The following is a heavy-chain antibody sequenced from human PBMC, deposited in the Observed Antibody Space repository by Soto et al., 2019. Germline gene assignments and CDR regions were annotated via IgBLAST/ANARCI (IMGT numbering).Heavy chain of an antibody. CDR2: IKHSGST. CDR1: GGSFNGYY. D-gene: IGHD5-18*01. CDR3: ARGTFRGYSYGYYFDY. Sequence: QVQLQQWGAGLLKPSETLSLTCAVYGGSFNGYYWTWIRQPPGKGLEWIGEIKHSGSTNYNPSLRDRVTFSVDTSKNQFALNLTSVTAADTAAYYCARGTFRGYSYGYYFDYWGQGALVTVSS. V-gene: IGHV4-34*01. J-gene: IGHJ4*02.